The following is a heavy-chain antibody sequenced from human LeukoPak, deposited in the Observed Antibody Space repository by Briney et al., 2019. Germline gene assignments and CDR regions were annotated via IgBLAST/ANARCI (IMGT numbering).Heavy chain of an antibody. V-gene: IGHV3-33*06. CDR3: AKDREYDDSCDYSG. J-gene: IGHJ4*02. CDR1: GFTFSNHA. D-gene: IGHD3-22*01. Sequence: GRSLRLSCAASGFTFSNHAIHWVRQAPGKGLEWVAVIWFDGSNKYYVDSVKGRFTISRDNSKNTVYLQMNSLRAEDTAVYYCAKDREYDDSCDYSGWGQGTLVTVSS. CDR2: IWFDGSNK.